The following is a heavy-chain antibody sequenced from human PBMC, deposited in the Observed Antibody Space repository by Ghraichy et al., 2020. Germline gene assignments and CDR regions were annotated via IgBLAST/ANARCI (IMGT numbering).Heavy chain of an antibody. Sequence: GGSLRLSCAASGFIFSNYGMYWVRQAPGKRLEWVAFIQFNGNNKYYADSVKGRFTISRDNSKNTLHLQMISLRADDTAVYYCAKSGTLGYYYDYMDVWGKGTTVTVCS. CDR3: AKSGTLGYYYDYMDV. CDR2: IQFNGNNK. J-gene: IGHJ6*03. CDR1: GFIFSNYG. V-gene: IGHV3-30*02.